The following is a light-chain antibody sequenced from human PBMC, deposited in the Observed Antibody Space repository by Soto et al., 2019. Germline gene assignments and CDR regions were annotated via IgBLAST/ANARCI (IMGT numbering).Light chain of an antibody. CDR3: QQYYSTPPYT. CDR1: QSALYSSNNKNY. J-gene: IGKJ2*01. Sequence: DIVMTQSPDSLAVSLGERATINCKSSQSALYSSNNKNYLAWYRQKPGQPPKLIIYWASIRESGVPDRISGSGSGTDFTLTISSLQAEDVAVYYCQQYYSTPPYTFGQGTKLEIK. V-gene: IGKV4-1*01. CDR2: WAS.